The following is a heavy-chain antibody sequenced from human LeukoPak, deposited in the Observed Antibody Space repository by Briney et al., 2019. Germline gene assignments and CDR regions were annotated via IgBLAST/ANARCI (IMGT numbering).Heavy chain of an antibody. J-gene: IGHJ4*02. D-gene: IGHD6-19*01. Sequence: ASVKVSCKASGYSFTGHYMHWVRQAPGQGLEWMGWINPNSGGTNYAQKFQGRVTMTRDTSISTAYMELSRLRSDDTAVYYCAREEAVAGTTHVWGQGTLVTVSS. CDR1: GYSFTGHY. V-gene: IGHV1-2*02. CDR2: INPNSGGT. CDR3: AREEAVAGTTHV.